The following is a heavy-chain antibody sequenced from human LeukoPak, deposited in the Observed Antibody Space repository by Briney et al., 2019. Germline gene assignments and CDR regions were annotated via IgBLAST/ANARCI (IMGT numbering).Heavy chain of an antibody. CDR1: GGSFSGYH. Sequence: SETLSLTCAVYGGSFSGYHWSWIRQPPGKGLEWIGEINHSGSTNYNPSLKSRVTISVDTSKNQFSLKLSSVTAADTPVYHCARVQSPTYYNFWSGYLSYWGQGTLVTVSS. V-gene: IGHV4-34*01. CDR3: ARVQSPTYYNFWSGYLSY. CDR2: INHSGST. J-gene: IGHJ4*02. D-gene: IGHD3-3*01.